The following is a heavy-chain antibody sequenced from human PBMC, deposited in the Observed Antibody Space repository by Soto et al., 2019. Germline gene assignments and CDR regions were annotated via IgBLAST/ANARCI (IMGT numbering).Heavy chain of an antibody. D-gene: IGHD3-9*01. V-gene: IGHV4-34*01. CDR3: ARGPLRYFDWLPDT. CDR1: GGSFSGYY. Sequence: PSETLSLTCADYGGSFSGYYWSWIRQPPGKGLEWIGEINHSGSTNYNPSLKSRVTISVDTSKNQFSLKLSSVTAADTAVYYCARGPLRYFDWLPDTWGQGTLVTVSS. J-gene: IGHJ4*02. CDR2: INHSGST.